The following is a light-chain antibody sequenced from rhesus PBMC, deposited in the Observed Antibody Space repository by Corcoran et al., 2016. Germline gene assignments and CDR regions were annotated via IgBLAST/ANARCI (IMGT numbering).Light chain of an antibody. CDR1: ENGNNY. CDR3: QLCCCPPFT. CDR2: QAP. V-gene: IGKV1-74*01. Sequence: DIQMTQSPSSLSASVGDRVTITCRVRENGNNYVNWYQQKPAKAPKLLINQAPKLQSGVPSRFSGSGSWTDYTFPLRSLQPAAVATYYSQLCCCPPFTFGPGTKLAIQ. J-gene: IGKJ3*01.